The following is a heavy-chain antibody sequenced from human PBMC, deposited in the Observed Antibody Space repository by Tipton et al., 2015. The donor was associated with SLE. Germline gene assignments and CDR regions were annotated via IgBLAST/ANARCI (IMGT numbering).Heavy chain of an antibody. CDR3: ARGPRYWYFDL. V-gene: IGHV4-61*05. Sequence: TLSLTCTVSGGSISSSSYYWGWIRQPPGKGLEWIGYIYYSGSTNYNPSLKSRVTISVDTSKNQFSLKLSSVTAADTAVYYCARGPRYWYFDLWGRGTLVTVSS. CDR1: GGSISSSSYY. CDR2: IYYSGST. J-gene: IGHJ2*01.